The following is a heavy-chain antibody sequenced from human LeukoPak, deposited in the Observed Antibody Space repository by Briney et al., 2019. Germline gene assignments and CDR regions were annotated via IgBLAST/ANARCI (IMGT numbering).Heavy chain of an antibody. CDR1: GGSISSSSYY. CDR2: IYYSGST. CDR3: AGAAVLDPANWFDP. Sequence: SETLSLTCTVSGGSISSSSYYWGWIRQPPGKGLEWIGSIYYSGSTYYNPSLKSRVTISVDTSKNQFSLKLSSVTAADTAVYYCAGAAVLDPANWFDPWGQGTLVTVSS. V-gene: IGHV4-39*01. J-gene: IGHJ5*02. D-gene: IGHD1-1*01.